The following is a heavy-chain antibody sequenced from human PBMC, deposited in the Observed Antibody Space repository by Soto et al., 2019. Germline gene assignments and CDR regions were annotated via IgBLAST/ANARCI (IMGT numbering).Heavy chain of an antibody. Sequence: GASVKVSCKASGGTFSSYAISWVRQAPGQGLEWMGGIIPIFGTANYAQKFQGRVTITADESTSTAYMELSSLRSEDTAVYYCARVSEDNWNDLYWFDPWGQGTLVTVSS. CDR1: GGTFSSYA. J-gene: IGHJ5*02. CDR2: IIPIFGTA. D-gene: IGHD1-1*01. V-gene: IGHV1-69*13. CDR3: ARVSEDNWNDLYWFDP.